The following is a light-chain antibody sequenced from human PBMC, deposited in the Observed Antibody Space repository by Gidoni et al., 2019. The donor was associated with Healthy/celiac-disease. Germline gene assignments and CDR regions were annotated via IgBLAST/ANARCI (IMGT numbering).Light chain of an antibody. CDR1: QSVSSN. Sequence: EIVMTQSPATLSVSPGERATLSCRASQSVSSNLAWYQQKPGQAPRLLIYAASNRATGIPAFFSGGSSATFSPLTISRLPSEYVAVYCRQRYNNCPPWTFGQGTKVEIK. V-gene: IGKV3-15*01. CDR2: AAS. J-gene: IGKJ1*01. CDR3: QRYNNCPPWT.